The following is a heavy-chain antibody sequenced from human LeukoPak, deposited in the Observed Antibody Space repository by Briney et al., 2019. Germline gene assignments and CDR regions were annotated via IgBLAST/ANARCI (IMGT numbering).Heavy chain of an antibody. CDR3: AKETWIQGYLDY. CDR1: GFTFSDYY. Sequence: GSLRLSCAASGFTFSDYYMSWIRQAPGKGLEWVSYISSSGSTIYYADSVKGRFTISRDNSKNTLYLQMNSLRAEDTAVYYCAKETWIQGYLDYWGQGTLVTVSS. V-gene: IGHV3-11*04. D-gene: IGHD5-18*01. CDR2: ISSSGSTI. J-gene: IGHJ4*02.